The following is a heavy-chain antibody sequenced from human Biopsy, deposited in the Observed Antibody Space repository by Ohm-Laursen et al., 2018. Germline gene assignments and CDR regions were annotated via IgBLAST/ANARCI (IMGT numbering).Heavy chain of an antibody. D-gene: IGHD6-19*01. Sequence: ASSVKVSCKASGGTFINYASSWVRQAPGQGLEWMGMINPSGSTTSYPQIFQGRVTMTRDTSKSTVYMELSSLRSADTAVYFCARNTGWYGDLYYFDYWGQGTLVIVSS. V-gene: IGHV1-46*01. CDR3: ARNTGWYGDLYYFDY. CDR1: GGTFINYA. CDR2: INPSGSTT. J-gene: IGHJ4*02.